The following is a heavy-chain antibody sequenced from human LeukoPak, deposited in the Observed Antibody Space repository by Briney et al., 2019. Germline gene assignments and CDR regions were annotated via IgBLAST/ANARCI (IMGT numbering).Heavy chain of an antibody. CDR1: GFMFSSFS. D-gene: IGHD3-10*01. CDR3: AKGYYGSAISFLIDY. J-gene: IGHJ4*02. V-gene: IGHV3-23*01. Sequence: PGGSLRLSCAASGFMFSSFSMSWVRHVPGKGLEWVSTNADSVKGRFTISRDNSKNTLFLQMNSLRAEDTAIYYCAKGYYGSAISFLIDYWGQGTLVTVSS.